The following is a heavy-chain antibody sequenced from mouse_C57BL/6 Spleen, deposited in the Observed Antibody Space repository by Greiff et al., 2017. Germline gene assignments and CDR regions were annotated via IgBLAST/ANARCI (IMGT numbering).Heavy chain of an antibody. J-gene: IGHJ1*03. D-gene: IGHD2-4*01. CDR2: IDPSDSET. CDR1: GYTFTSYW. CDR3: ARSDYENWYFDV. Sequence: QVQLQQPGAELVRPGSSVKLSCKASGYTFTSYWMHWVKQRPIQGLEWIGNIDPSDSETHYNQKFKDKATLTVDKSSSTAYMQLSSLTSEDSAVYYCARSDYENWYFDVWGTGTTVTVSS. V-gene: IGHV1-52*01.